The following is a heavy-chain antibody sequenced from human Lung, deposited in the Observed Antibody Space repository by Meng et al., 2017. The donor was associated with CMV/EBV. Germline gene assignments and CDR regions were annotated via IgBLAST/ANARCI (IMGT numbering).Heavy chain of an antibody. J-gene: IGHJ6*02. CDR3: ARVHCQYCYDGMDV. CDR2: INSDGSST. D-gene: IGHD2-15*01. Sequence: GXSXKIXCAASGFTFSSYWMHGVRHAPGKGLVWVSRINSDGSSTSYADSVKGRFTISRDNAKNTVYLQMKSLKAENTTVYNCARVHCQYCYDGMDVWGQGXTVTVSS. CDR1: GFTFSSYW. V-gene: IGHV3-74*01.